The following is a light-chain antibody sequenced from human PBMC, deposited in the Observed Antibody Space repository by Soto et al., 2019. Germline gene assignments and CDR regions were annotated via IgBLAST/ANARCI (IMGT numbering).Light chain of an antibody. CDR2: DVS. V-gene: IGLV2-11*01. CDR1: SSDVGGYNY. CDR3: CSYAGSYTVV. Sequence: QSVLTQPRSVSGSPGQSVTISCTGTSSDVGGYNYVSWYQQHPGKAPKLMIYDVSKRPSGVTDRFSGSKSGNTASLTISGLDAEDEADYYCCSYAGSYTVVFGGGTKLTVL. J-gene: IGLJ3*02.